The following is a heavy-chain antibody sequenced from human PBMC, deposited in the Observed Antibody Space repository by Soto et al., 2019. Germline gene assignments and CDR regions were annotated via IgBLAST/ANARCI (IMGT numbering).Heavy chain of an antibody. D-gene: IGHD6-13*01. Sequence: SETLSLTCTVSGGSISSGGYYWSWIRQPPGKGLEWIGSIYYSGSTHNTPSLKSRVTMSVDTYTNQFSLKLNSVTAADTAVYYCTRHEGGAAADRPLDYWGQGTLVTVSS. CDR2: IYYSGST. CDR1: GGSISSGGYY. J-gene: IGHJ4*02. CDR3: TRHEGGAAADRPLDY. V-gene: IGHV4-39*01.